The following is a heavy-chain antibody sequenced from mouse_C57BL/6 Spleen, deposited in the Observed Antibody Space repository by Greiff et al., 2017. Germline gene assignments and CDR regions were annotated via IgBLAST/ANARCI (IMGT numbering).Heavy chain of an antibody. J-gene: IGHJ4*01. Sequence: EVKVEESGEGLVKPGGSLKLSCAASGFTFSSYAMSWVRQTPEKRLEWVAYISSGGDYIYYADTVKGRFTISRDNARNTLYLQMSSLKSEDTAMYYCTRGITTVVARAMDYWGQGTSVTVSS. CDR1: GFTFSSYA. CDR3: TRGITTVVARAMDY. CDR2: ISSGGDYI. V-gene: IGHV5S21*01. D-gene: IGHD1-1*01.